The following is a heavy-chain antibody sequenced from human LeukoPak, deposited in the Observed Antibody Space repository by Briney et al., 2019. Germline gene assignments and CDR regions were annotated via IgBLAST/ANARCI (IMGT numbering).Heavy chain of an antibody. Sequence: SETLSLTCTVSGGSISSRTYYWGWIRQPPGKGLEWIGSSYYSGSTYYNPSLKSRVTISVDTSKNQFSLKLRSATAADTAVYYCARLADCSSTRCHDYWGQGTLVTVPS. CDR2: SYYSGST. CDR3: ARLADCSSTRCHDY. J-gene: IGHJ4*02. D-gene: IGHD2-2*01. CDR1: GGSISSRTYY. V-gene: IGHV4-39*01.